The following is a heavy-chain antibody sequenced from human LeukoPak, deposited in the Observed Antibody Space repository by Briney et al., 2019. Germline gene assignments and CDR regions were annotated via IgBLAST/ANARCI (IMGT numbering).Heavy chain of an antibody. V-gene: IGHV3-23*01. Sequence: GGSLRLSCAASGFTFSSYAMSWVRQAPGKGLEWVSAISGSGGSTYYADSVKGRFTISRDNSRNTLYLQMNSLRAEDTAVYYCVKDSLRFLEWLAPPNYYYYGMDVWGQGTTVTVSS. CDR2: ISGSGGST. CDR1: GFTFSSYA. CDR3: VKDSLRFLEWLAPPNYYYYGMDV. D-gene: IGHD3-3*01. J-gene: IGHJ6*02.